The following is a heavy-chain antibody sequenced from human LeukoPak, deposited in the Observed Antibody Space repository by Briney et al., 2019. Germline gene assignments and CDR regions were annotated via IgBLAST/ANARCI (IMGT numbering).Heavy chain of an antibody. Sequence: GASVKVSCKASGYTFTSYAITWVRQAPGQGLEWMGGIIPIFGTANYAQKFQGRVTITADESTSTAYMELSSLRSEDTAVYYCARTLSYSNFDYWGQGTLVTVSS. CDR1: GYTFTSYA. CDR2: IIPIFGTA. J-gene: IGHJ4*02. V-gene: IGHV1-69*13. CDR3: ARTLSYSNFDY. D-gene: IGHD2-15*01.